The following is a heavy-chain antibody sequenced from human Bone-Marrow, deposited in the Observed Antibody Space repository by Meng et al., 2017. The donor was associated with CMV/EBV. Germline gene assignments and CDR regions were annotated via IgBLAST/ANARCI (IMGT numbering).Heavy chain of an antibody. CDR3: ARGPQSYYDFSSGYSTVYYFDY. V-gene: IGHV1-8*03. CDR1: GYTFTSYD. Sequence: ASVKVSCKASGYTFTSYDINWVRQATGQGLEWMGWMNPNSGNTGYAQKFQGRVTITRNTSISTAYMELSSLRSEDTAVYYCARGPQSYYDFSSGYSTVYYFDYWGQGTLVTVSS. J-gene: IGHJ4*02. CDR2: MNPNSGNT. D-gene: IGHD3-3*01.